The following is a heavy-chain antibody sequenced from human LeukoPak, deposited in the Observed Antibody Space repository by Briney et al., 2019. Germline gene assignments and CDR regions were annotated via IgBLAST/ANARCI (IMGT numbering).Heavy chain of an antibody. V-gene: IGHV1-3*01. Sequence: RFQGRVTITRDTSASTAYMDLSSLRSEDTAVYYCARGDRGSYYDYWGLGTLVTVSS. J-gene: IGHJ4*02. CDR3: ARGDRGSYYDY. D-gene: IGHD1-26*01.